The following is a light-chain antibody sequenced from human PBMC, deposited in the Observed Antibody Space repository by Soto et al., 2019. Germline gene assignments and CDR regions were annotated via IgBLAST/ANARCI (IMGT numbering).Light chain of an antibody. J-gene: IGLJ3*02. CDR1: SSNIGSNA. Sequence: QSVLTQPPSASGTPGQRVTISCSGSSSNIGSNAVSWYQHFPGTAPKVLIFSDAQRPSGVPDRFSGSKSGTSASLAIRGLRAEDEADYFCATWGDSLNTWVFGGGTKVTVL. CDR3: ATWGDSLNTWV. CDR2: SDA. V-gene: IGLV1-44*01.